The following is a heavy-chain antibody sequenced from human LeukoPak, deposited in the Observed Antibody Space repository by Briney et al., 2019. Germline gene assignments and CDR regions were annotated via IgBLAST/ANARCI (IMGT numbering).Heavy chain of an antibody. V-gene: IGHV3-30-3*01. J-gene: IGHJ4*02. Sequence: GGSLRLSCAASGFTFGTYSMHWVRQAPGEGLEWVAIISSVGTIINYADSVRGRFSISRDNSRNTLYLQMDSLRTEDTAVYYCAKDHRWLVDYWGQGTLVTVSS. D-gene: IGHD6-19*01. CDR3: AKDHRWLVDY. CDR1: GFTFGTYS. CDR2: ISSVGTII.